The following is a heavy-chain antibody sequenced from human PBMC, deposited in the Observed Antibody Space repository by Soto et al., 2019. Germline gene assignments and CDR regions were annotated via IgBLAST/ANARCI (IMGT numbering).Heavy chain of an antibody. CDR1: AFSLSTSGVG. CDR3: AHRQRTVYFDY. CDR2: IYWDDDR. J-gene: IGHJ4*02. Sequence: QITLKESGPTLVKPTQTLTLTCTFSAFSLSTSGVGVGWIRQTPGKALEWLALIYWDDDRRYSPSLKSRLTITKDTSKNQVVLTMTNMDHVDTATYYCAHRQRTVYFDYWGQGTLVTVSS. V-gene: IGHV2-5*02. D-gene: IGHD4-17*01.